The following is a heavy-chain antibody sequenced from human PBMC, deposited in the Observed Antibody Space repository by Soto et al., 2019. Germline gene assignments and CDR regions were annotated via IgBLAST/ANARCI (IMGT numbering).Heavy chain of an antibody. J-gene: IGHJ2*01. CDR1: GFTFSSYW. V-gene: IGHV3-74*01. D-gene: IGHD1-26*01. CDR2: INSDGSST. CDR3: ARGGSLNWYFDL. Sequence: EVQLVESGGGLVQPGGSLRLSCAASGFTFSSYWMHWVRQAPGKGLVWVSRINSDGSSTSYADSVKGRFTISRDNAKNTLYLQMNGLGAEDTAVYYCARGGSLNWYFDLWGRGTLVTVSS.